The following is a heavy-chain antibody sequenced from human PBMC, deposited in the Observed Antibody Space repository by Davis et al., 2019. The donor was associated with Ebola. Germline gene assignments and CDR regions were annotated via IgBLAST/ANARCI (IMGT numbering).Heavy chain of an antibody. J-gene: IGHJ6*02. V-gene: IGHV6-1*01. CDR2: THYRSKWHF. CDR1: GDSVSSHSAA. CDR3: ARDPPMDV. Sequence: SQTLSLTCAISGDSVSSHSAAWNWIRQSPSRGLEWLGRTHYRSKWHFDYAESVKSRITINPDTSRNQFSLQLDSVTPEDTAVYYCARDPPMDVWGQGTTVTVSS.